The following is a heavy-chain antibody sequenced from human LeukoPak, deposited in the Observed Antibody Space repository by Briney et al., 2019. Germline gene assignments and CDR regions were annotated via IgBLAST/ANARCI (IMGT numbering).Heavy chain of an antibody. Sequence: PGGSLRLSCAASGFTFSSYAMHWVRQAPGKGLEWVAVISYDGSNKYYADSVKGRFTISRDNSKNTLYLQMNSLRAEDTAVYYCAKDLGYYYGSGSYPSDYWGQGTLVTVSS. CDR3: AKDLGYYYGSGSYPSDY. CDR1: GFTFSSYA. D-gene: IGHD3-10*01. CDR2: ISYDGSNK. V-gene: IGHV3-30-3*01. J-gene: IGHJ4*02.